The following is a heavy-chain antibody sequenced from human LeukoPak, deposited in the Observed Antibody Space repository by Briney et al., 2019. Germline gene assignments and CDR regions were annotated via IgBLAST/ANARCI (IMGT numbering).Heavy chain of an antibody. Sequence: GGSLRLSCAASGFTFNDYGMSWVRQAPGKGLXXVSGINWNGGSTGYADSVKGRFTISRDNAKNSLYLQMNSLRAEDTALYHCARVSCSSGSCCTANWFDPWDQGTLVTVSS. CDR2: INWNGGST. CDR3: ARVSCSSGSCCTANWFDP. CDR1: GFTFNDYG. D-gene: IGHD2-2*02. J-gene: IGHJ5*02. V-gene: IGHV3-20*01.